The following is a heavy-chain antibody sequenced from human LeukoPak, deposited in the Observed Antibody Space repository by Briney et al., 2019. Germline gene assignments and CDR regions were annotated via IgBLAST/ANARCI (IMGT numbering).Heavy chain of an antibody. Sequence: PSETLSLTCTVSGGSISSSSYYWSWIRQPPGKGLEWIGEINHSGSTNYNPSLKSRVTISVDTSKNQFSLKLSSVTAADTAVYYCAGDLRYYGSGSRDYWGQGTLVTVSS. CDR1: GGSISSSSYY. CDR2: INHSGST. CDR3: AGDLRYYGSGSRDY. V-gene: IGHV4-39*07. D-gene: IGHD3-10*01. J-gene: IGHJ4*02.